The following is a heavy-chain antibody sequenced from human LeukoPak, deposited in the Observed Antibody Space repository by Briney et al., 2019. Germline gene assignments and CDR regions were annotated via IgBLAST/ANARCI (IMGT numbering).Heavy chain of an antibody. CDR2: IYYSGST. CDR3: ARGDYGDYPYDY. V-gene: IGHV4-39*07. J-gene: IGHJ4*02. CDR1: GGSLSSSSYY. D-gene: IGHD4-17*01. Sequence: SDTLSLTCTVSGGSLSSSSYYWGWIRQPPGKGLEWIGSIYYSGSTYYNPSLKSRVTISVDTSKNQFSLKLRSVTAADTAVYYCARGDYGDYPYDYWGQGTLVTVSS.